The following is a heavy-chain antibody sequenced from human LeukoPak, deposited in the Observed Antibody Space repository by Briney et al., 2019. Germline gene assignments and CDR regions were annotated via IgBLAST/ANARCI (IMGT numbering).Heavy chain of an antibody. D-gene: IGHD3-22*01. J-gene: IGHJ4*02. CDR1: GFTFSSYA. Sequence: PGRSLRLSCAASGFTFSSYAMSWVRQAPGKGLEWVSAISGSGGSTYYADSVKGRFTISRDNSKNTLYLQMNSLRAEDTAVYYCAKGRSYYDSSGYYNYWGQGTLVTVSS. CDR3: AKGRSYYDSSGYYNY. CDR2: ISGSGGST. V-gene: IGHV3-23*01.